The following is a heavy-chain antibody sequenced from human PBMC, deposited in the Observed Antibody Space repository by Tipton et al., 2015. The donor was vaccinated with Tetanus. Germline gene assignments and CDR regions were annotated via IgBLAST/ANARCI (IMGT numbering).Heavy chain of an antibody. V-gene: IGHV3-11*04. D-gene: IGHD5-12*01. J-gene: IGHJ4*02. CDR2: ISSSGATI. Sequence: SLRLSCAASGFTLSDYYMSWIRQAPGKGLEWLSYISSSGATINYADSVKGRFTLSRDTAKNSLYLLMDSLRAEDTAVYYCARGPRLLLYYLDSWGQGTLVTVSS. CDR3: ARGPRLLLYYLDS. CDR1: GFTLSDYY.